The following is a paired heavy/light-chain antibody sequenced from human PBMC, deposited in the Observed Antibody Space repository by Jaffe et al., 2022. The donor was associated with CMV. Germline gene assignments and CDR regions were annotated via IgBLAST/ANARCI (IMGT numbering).Heavy chain of an antibody. J-gene: IGHJ4*02. CDR2: INTGNGNT. CDR3: AKRGCYRTNGVCYFDY. V-gene: IGHV1-3*04. Sequence: QVQLVQSGAEVKKPGASVKVSCRASGYTFTNNAIHWVRQAPGQRLEWMGWINTGNGNTKYSQKFQGRVAITRDTSASTAYMELSSLRSEDTAVYYCAKRGCYRTNGVCYFDYWGQGTLVTVSS. D-gene: IGHD2-8*01. CDR1: GYTFTNNA.
Light chain of an antibody. J-gene: IGLJ2*01. CDR1: SSDIGSNT. CDR2: GSD. CDR3: AAWDDSLIAPV. V-gene: IGLV1-44*01. Sequence: QSVLTQPPSASGTPGQRVTISCSGSSSDIGSNTVNWYQQLPGTAPKLLIYGSDQRPSGVPDRFSGSKSGTSASLAISGLQSEDEAAYYCAAWDDSLIAPVFGGGTKLTVL.